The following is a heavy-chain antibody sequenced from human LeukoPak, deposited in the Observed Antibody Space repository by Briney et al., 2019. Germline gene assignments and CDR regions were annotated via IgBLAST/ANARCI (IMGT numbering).Heavy chain of an antibody. CDR2: INPSGGST. CDR1: GFTFTSYY. Sequence: ASVKVSRKASGFTFTSYYMHWVRQAPGQGPEWMGIINPSGGSTSYAQKFQGRVTMTRDTSTSTVYMELSSLRSEDTAVYYCARDPNGDYCDFWGQGTLVTVSS. D-gene: IGHD7-27*01. V-gene: IGHV1-46*01. CDR3: ARDPNGDYCDF. J-gene: IGHJ4*02.